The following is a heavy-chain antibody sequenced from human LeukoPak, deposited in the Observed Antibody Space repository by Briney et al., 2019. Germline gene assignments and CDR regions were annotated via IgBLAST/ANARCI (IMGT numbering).Heavy chain of an antibody. CDR1: GFAFRTYA. Sequence: SGGALRLSCAASGFAFRTYAMTWVRQAPERGLEWVAAISGRGDATYYADSPKGGFTLSRDNPKNTLYLQMNSLRAEDTAIYYGVKDLGTRMGAPYDSWGQGALVTVSS. D-gene: IGHD3-16*01. J-gene: IGHJ4*02. V-gene: IGHV3-23*01. CDR3: VKDLGTRMGAPYDS. CDR2: ISGRGDAT.